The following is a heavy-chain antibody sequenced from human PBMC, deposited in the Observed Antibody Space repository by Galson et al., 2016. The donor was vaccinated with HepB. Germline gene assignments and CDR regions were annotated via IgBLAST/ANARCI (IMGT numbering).Heavy chain of an antibody. D-gene: IGHD1-14*01. CDR1: GGSISSGGYY. Sequence: TLSLTCTVSGGSISSGGYYWGWIRQHPGKGLEWIGYIYYTGTTYYSPSLKSRVTTSIDTSKDQFSLKLKSVTAADTAVYYCARDLDGSTGWADAYDIWGQGTLVTVSS. J-gene: IGHJ3*02. CDR3: ARDLDGSTGWADAYDI. V-gene: IGHV4-31*03. CDR2: IYYTGTT.